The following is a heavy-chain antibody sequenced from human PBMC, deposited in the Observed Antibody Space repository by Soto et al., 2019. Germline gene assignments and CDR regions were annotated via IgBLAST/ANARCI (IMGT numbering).Heavy chain of an antibody. J-gene: IGHJ5*02. CDR1: GGTFNSYG. Sequence: QVQLVQSGAEVKKPGSSVKVSCKASGGTFNSYGIFWVRQAPGQGLEWMGGLIPLFGSAHYAQKFQGRVTITADESTSTAYMELSSRLSDDTAVYSCVRDSSYSIAPVGFDPWVQGTLVTVSS. V-gene: IGHV1-69*01. D-gene: IGHD6-13*01. CDR3: VRDSSYSIAPVGFDP. CDR2: LIPLFGSA.